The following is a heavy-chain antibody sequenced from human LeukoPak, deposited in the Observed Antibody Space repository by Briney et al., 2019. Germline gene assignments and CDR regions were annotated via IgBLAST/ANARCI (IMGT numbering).Heavy chain of an antibody. Sequence: ASVKVSCKASGYTFISYDINWLRQATGQGLEWMGWMNPNSGDTGYAQKFQGRITMTRNTPISTAYMELSSLRSEDTAVYYCARDHWRGATRGFDYWGQGTLVTVSS. CDR1: GYTFISYD. J-gene: IGHJ4*02. V-gene: IGHV1-8*01. D-gene: IGHD1-26*01. CDR3: ARDHWRGATRGFDY. CDR2: MNPNSGDT.